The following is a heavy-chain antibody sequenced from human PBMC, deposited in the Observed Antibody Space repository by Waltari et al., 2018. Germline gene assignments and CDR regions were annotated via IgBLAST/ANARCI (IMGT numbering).Heavy chain of an antibody. CDR2: WYRSGST. V-gene: IGHV4-38-2*01. D-gene: IGHD6-13*01. J-gene: IGHJ6*01. CDR1: DYSIRSGYF. Sequence: VHLQESGPGLVKPSETLSLTCGVSDYSIRSGYFCGWIRQPPGKGLEWIGSWYRSGSTYYNPSLQSRVTISADTSKNQISLNLTSVTAADTAVYYCARVSSSWYLGDYFYYGVDVWGQGATVTVSS. CDR3: ARVSSSWYLGDYFYYGVDV.